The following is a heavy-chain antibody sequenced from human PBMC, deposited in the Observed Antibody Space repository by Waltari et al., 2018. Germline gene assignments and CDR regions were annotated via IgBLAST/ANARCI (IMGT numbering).Heavy chain of an antibody. D-gene: IGHD1-20*01. CDR3: ARDRGNWFSRLDP. CDR1: GFTFSSYW. Sequence: EVQLVESGGGLVQPGGTLRLSCAASGFTFSSYWMHWVRQAPGKGLVWVSRINSDGSSKSYADSVQGRVTIYRENAKNTLYLQMNSLRAEDTAVYYCARDRGNWFSRLDPWGQGTLVTVSS. CDR2: INSDGSSK. J-gene: IGHJ5*02. V-gene: IGHV3-74*01.